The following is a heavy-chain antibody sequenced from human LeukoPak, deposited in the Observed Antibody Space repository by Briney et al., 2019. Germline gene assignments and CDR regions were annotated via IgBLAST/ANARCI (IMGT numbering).Heavy chain of an antibody. Sequence: GRSLRLSCTAAGFTFSTYAMNWVRQAPGKGLEWVSGISGSGVSTYYADSVKGRFTISRDNSNNTLYLQMSSLGAEDTAVYYCAKDWGMGDQLLRIDYWGQGTLVTVSS. D-gene: IGHD2-2*01. V-gene: IGHV3-23*01. CDR1: GFTFSTYA. J-gene: IGHJ4*02. CDR2: ISGSGVST. CDR3: AKDWGMGDQLLRIDY.